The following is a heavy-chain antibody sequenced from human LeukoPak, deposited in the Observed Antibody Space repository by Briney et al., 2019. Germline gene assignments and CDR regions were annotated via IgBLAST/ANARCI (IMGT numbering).Heavy chain of an antibody. J-gene: IGHJ4*02. V-gene: IGHV3-66*01. CDR3: ARDTSGIVGAAFDY. CDR1: GFIVSDNY. CDR2: IYSGGST. Sequence: GGSLRLSCAPSGFIVSDNYMNWVRQAPGKGLEWVSVIYSGGSTYYADSVKGRFTISRDNSKNTLYLQMNSLRAEDTAVYYCARDTSGIVGAAFDYWGQGTLVTVSS. D-gene: IGHD1-26*01.